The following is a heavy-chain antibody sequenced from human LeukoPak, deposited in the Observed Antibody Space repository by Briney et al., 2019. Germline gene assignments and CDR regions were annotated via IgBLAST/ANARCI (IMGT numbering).Heavy chain of an antibody. V-gene: IGHV4-59*01. Sequence: SETLSLTCTVSGGSISSYYWSWIRQPPGKGLGWIGYIYYSGSTNYNPSLKSRVTISVDTSKNQFSLKLSSVTAADTAVYYCARAGREQPPDYWGQGTLVTVSS. J-gene: IGHJ4*02. CDR1: GGSISSYY. D-gene: IGHD1-26*01. CDR3: ARAGREQPPDY. CDR2: IYYSGST.